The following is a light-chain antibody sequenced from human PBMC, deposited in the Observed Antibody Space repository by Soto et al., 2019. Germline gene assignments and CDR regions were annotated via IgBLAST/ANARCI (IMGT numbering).Light chain of an antibody. Sequence: EIVLTQSPATLSLSPGERATLSCRASQSVSSYLAWYQQKPGQAPRLLIYDASNRATGIPARFSGSGSGTDFTLTISNLEPEDFAVYYCQQRSKWPPYTFGQGTK. CDR2: DAS. CDR1: QSVSSY. V-gene: IGKV3-11*01. J-gene: IGKJ2*01. CDR3: QQRSKWPPYT.